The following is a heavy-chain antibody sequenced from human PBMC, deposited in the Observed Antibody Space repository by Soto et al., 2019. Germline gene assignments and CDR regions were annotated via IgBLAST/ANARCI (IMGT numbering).Heavy chain of an antibody. Sequence: GESLKISCQCSGYTFSNFWVGWVRQLPGQGLEWMGIIYPGDHETRYSPSFHGKVTISAEKSINTAYLQWNSLEASDSAFYFCALSPRSSPYFDHWGQGALVTVSS. J-gene: IGHJ4*02. CDR3: ALSPRSSPYFDH. CDR1: GYTFSNFW. CDR2: IYPGDHET. V-gene: IGHV5-51*01. D-gene: IGHD6-13*01.